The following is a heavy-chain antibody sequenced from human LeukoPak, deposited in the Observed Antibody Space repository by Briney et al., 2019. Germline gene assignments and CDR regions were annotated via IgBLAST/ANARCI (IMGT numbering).Heavy chain of an antibody. Sequence: GGSLRLSCAASGFNVSSNYMTWIRQAPGKGLEWVSLIYGADAACYAESVRGRFMISRDNLKNTLFLQMNSLRVEDTALYYCVTSTGQQFIPYDYWGQGTHVTVSS. J-gene: IGHJ4*02. CDR2: IYGADAA. CDR1: GFNVSSNY. CDR3: VTSTGQQFIPYDY. D-gene: IGHD6-13*01. V-gene: IGHV3-66*02.